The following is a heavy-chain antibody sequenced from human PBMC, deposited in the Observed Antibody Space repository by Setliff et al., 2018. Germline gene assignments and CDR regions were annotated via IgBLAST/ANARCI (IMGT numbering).Heavy chain of an antibody. Sequence: GASVKVSCKASGYTFRSYAMNWVRQAPGQGLEWMGYINTRTGNPMYAQGFTGRFVFSLDPSVSTAYLQISSLKAEDTALYYCATGSLVAAGTGHWGQGTLVTVSS. V-gene: IGHV7-4-1*02. J-gene: IGHJ4*02. CDR1: GYTFRSYA. D-gene: IGHD6-13*01. CDR2: INTRTGNP. CDR3: ATGSLVAAGTGH.